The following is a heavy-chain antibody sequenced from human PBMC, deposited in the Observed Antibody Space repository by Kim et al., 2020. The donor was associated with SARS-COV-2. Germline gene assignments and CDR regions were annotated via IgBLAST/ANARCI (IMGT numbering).Heavy chain of an antibody. CDR2: INHSGST. CDR1: GGSFSGYY. D-gene: IGHD3-3*01. Sequence: SETLSLTCAVYGGSFSGYYWSWIRQPPGKGLEWIGEINHSGSTNYNPSLKSRVTIAVDTSKNQFSLELSSVTAADTAVYYCARGLRMSRPLLFTIFYSQNWFDPWGQGTLVTVSS. J-gene: IGHJ5*02. CDR3: ARGLRMSRPLLFTIFYSQNWFDP. V-gene: IGHV4-34*01.